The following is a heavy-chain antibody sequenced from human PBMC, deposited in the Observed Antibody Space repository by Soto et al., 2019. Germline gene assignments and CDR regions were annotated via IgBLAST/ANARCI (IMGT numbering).Heavy chain of an antibody. V-gene: IGHV3-30-3*01. CDR2: ISYDGSNK. D-gene: IGHD5-12*01. Sequence: GGSLRLSCAASGFTFSSYAMHWVRQAPGKGLEWVAVISYDGSNKYYADSVKGRFTISRDNSKNTLYLQMNSLRAEDTAVYYCARDVSMGLRYLYYFDYWGQGTLVTVSS. CDR3: ARDVSMGLRYLYYFDY. J-gene: IGHJ4*02. CDR1: GFTFSSYA.